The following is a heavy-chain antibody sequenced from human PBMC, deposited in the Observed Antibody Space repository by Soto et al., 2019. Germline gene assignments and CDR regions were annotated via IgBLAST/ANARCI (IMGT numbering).Heavy chain of an antibody. D-gene: IGHD1-1*01. Sequence: EVQLVESGGGLVQPGGSLRLSCAASGFTFNGYWMSWVRQAPGKGLEWVANIKPDGSDQYYLDSVKGRVTLSKDNGKDSLYPQTLSLSAEDTAVFDFSRGPSAGASAYWGGGGLVAVS. CDR3: SRGPSAGASAY. CDR1: GFTFNGYW. J-gene: IGHJ4*02. V-gene: IGHV3-7*01. CDR2: IKPDGSDQ.